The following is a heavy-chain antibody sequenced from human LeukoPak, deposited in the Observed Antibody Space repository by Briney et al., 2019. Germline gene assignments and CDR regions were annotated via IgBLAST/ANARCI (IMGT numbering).Heavy chain of an antibody. J-gene: IGHJ4*02. CDR1: GVSFSGYY. CDR2: INHSGST. V-gene: IGHV4-34*01. CDR3: ARGDIVVVPAAPSFDY. D-gene: IGHD2-2*01. Sequence: SETLSLTCAVYGVSFSGYYWSWIRQPPGKGLEWIGEINHSGSTNYNPSLKSRVTISVDTSKNQFSLKLSSVTAADTAVYYCARGDIVVVPAAPSFDYWGQGTLVTVSS.